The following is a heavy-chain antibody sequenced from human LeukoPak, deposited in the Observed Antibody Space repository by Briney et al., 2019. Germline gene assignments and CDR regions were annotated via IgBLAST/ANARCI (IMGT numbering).Heavy chain of an antibody. D-gene: IGHD6-19*01. CDR2: ISAYNGNT. J-gene: IGHJ4*02. CDR3: AIAVAGTRFGY. Sequence: ASVKVSCKASGYTFTSYGISWVRQAPGQGLEWMGWISAYNGNTNYAQKLQGRVTMTTDTSTSTAYMELRSLRPDDTAVYYCAIAVAGTRFGYWGQGTLVTVSS. CDR1: GYTFTSYG. V-gene: IGHV1-18*01.